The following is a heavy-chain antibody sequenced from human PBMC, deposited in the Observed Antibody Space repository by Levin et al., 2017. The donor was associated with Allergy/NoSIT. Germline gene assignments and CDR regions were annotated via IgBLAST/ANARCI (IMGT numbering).Heavy chain of an antibody. D-gene: IGHD6-19*01. J-gene: IGHJ4*02. CDR2: ISYSGTST. V-gene: IGHV3-23*01. CDR3: AKGGDHYSSGWHGDFDY. Sequence: GGSLRLSCRASGFTFSSFSMSWVRQAPGKGLEWVSTISYSGTSTYYADFVKGRVAISRDNPKNTLYLQMNSLRAEDTATYYCAKGGDHYSSGWHGDFDYWGQGSLVTVSS. CDR1: GFTFSSFS.